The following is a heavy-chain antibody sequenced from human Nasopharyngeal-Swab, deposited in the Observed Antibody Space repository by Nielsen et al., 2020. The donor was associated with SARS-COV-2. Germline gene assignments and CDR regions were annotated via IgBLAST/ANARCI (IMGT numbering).Heavy chain of an antibody. J-gene: IGHJ4*02. CDR1: GYTFTSYA. Sequence: ASVKVSCKASGYTFTSYAMNWVRQAPGQGLEWMGWINTNTGNPTYAQGFTGRFVLSLDTSVSTAYLQISSLKAEDTAVYYCARDLDYIWGTGRYFDYWGQGTPVTVSS. V-gene: IGHV7-4-1*02. CDR2: INTNTGNP. CDR3: ARDLDYIWGTGRYFDY. D-gene: IGHD3-16*01.